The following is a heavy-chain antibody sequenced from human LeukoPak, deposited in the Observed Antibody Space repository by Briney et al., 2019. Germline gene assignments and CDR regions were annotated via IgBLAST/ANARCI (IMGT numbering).Heavy chain of an antibody. CDR1: GASITSYY. CDR2: IYHTGNI. J-gene: IGHJ4*02. CDR3: ASDAFYDSGGYYYY. D-gene: IGHD3-22*01. V-gene: IGHV4-59*01. Sequence: PSETLSLTCAVSGASITSYYWTWIRQPPGKGLEWIGYIYHTGNIKYNPSLNSRVTISIDTSKNQFSLKLSSVTAADTAVYYCASDAFYDSGGYYYYWGQGTLVTVSS.